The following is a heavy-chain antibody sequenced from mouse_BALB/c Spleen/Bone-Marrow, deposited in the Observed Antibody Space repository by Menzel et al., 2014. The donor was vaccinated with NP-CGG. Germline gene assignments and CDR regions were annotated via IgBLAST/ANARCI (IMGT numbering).Heavy chain of an antibody. CDR3: ARRAGGWYFDV. D-gene: IGHD3-1*01. CDR2: ICPYNGGT. Sequence: EVQLQQSGPELVKPGASVKISCKASGYTFTDYNMHWVKQSHGKSLEWIGYICPYNGGTGYNQKFKSKATLTVDNSSSTAYMELRSLTSEDSAVYYCARRAGGWYFDVWGAGTTVTVSS. CDR1: GYTFTDYN. J-gene: IGHJ1*01. V-gene: IGHV1S29*02.